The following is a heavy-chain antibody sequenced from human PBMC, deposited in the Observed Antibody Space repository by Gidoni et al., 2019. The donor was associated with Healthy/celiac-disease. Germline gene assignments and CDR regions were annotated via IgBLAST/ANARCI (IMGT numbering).Heavy chain of an antibody. D-gene: IGHD2-15*01. CDR2: IYYSGST. CDR3: ASSVEGQRTVGVDAFDI. Sequence: QVQLQESGPGLVKPSQTLSLTCTVSGGSISSGEYYWSWIRQPPGKGLEWIGYIYYSGSTYYNPSLKSRVTISVDTSKNQFSLKLSSVTAADTAVYYCASSVEGQRTVGVDAFDIWGQGTMVTVSS. V-gene: IGHV4-30-4*01. J-gene: IGHJ3*02. CDR1: GGSISSGEYY.